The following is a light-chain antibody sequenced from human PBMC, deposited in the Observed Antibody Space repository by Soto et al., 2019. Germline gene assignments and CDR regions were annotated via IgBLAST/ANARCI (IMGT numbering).Light chain of an antibody. CDR1: QTISSW. CDR2: KAS. CDR3: QHYNSYSEA. V-gene: IGKV1-5*03. J-gene: IGKJ1*01. Sequence: DIQMAQSPSTLSGSLQERVTIXRRASQTISSWLAWYQQKPGKAPKLLIYKASTLKSGVPSRFSGSGSGTEFTLTISSLQPDDFATYYCQHYNSYSEAFGQGTKVDI.